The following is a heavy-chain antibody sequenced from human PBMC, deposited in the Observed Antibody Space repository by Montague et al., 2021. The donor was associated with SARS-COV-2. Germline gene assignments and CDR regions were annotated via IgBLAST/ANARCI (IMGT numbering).Heavy chain of an antibody. J-gene: IGHJ5*02. V-gene: IGHV4-39*01. Sequence: SETLSLTCTVSGGSISSSGYYWGWIRQPPGKGLEWIGFISYSGSTYYNPSLTSRVTLSVDTSNNQLSLRLSSLTAADTAVYYCARHARGSLGCLDPWGQGTLVTVSS. CDR3: ARHARGSLGCLDP. CDR1: GGSISSSGYY. D-gene: IGHD4/OR15-4a*01. CDR2: ISYSGST.